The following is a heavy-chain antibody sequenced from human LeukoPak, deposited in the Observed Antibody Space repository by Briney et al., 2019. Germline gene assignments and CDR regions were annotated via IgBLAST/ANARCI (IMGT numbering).Heavy chain of an antibody. J-gene: IGHJ4*02. V-gene: IGHV3-21*01. CDR3: ARNWGIWSSIFDY. Sequence: GGSLRLSCAASGFTFSSYSMNWVRQAPGKGLEWVSSISSSSSYIYYADSVKGRFTISRDNAKNSLYLQMNSLRAEDTAVYYCARNWGIWSSIFDYWGQGTLVTVSS. D-gene: IGHD7-27*01. CDR2: ISSSSSYI. CDR1: GFTFSSYS.